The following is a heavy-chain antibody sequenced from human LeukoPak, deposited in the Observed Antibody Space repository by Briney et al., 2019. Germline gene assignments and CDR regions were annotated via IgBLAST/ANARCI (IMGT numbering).Heavy chain of an antibody. J-gene: IGHJ3*02. CDR1: GDSISSYY. V-gene: IGHV4-59*01. Sequence: SETLSLTCTVSGDSISSYYWNWIRQPPGKGLEWIGYIYFIGSTNYNPSLESRVTISVDTSKNQFSLKLSSVTAADTAVYYCARSPSGLDAFDIWGQGTMVTVSS. CDR3: ARSPSGLDAFDI. CDR2: IYFIGST.